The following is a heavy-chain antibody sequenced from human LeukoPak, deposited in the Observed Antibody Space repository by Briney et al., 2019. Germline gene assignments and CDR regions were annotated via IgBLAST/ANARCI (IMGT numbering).Heavy chain of an antibody. D-gene: IGHD3-10*01. J-gene: IGHJ4*02. CDR1: IHLFYLYY. V-gene: IGHV4-34*01. Sequence: PSETLTLTCGVYIHLFYLYYGRGIRQPPGKGLEWIGEINHSGSTNYNPSLKSRVTISVDTSKNQFSLKLNYVALTETAVYFCARRAQYGSERGFVNYWGQGTLVSVSS. CDR2: INHSGST. CDR3: ARRAQYGSERGFVNY.